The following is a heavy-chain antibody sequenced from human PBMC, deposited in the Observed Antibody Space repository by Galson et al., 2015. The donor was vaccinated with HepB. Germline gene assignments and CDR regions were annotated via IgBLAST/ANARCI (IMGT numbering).Heavy chain of an antibody. CDR2: ISGSGGST. V-gene: IGHV3-23*01. J-gene: IGHJ4*02. Sequence: SLRLSCAASGFTFSSYATSWVRQAPGKGLEWVSAISGSGGSTYYADSVKGRFTISRDNSKNTLYLQMNSLRAEDTAVYYCAKEKGYYYDSSGYYYAWGQGTLVTVSS. CDR1: GFTFSSYA. D-gene: IGHD3-22*01. CDR3: AKEKGYYYDSSGYYYA.